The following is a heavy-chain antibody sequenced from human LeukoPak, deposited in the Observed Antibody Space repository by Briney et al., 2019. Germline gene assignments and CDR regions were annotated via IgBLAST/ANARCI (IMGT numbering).Heavy chain of an antibody. CDR1: GGSISSGGYY. CDR2: IYHSGST. J-gene: IGHJ4*02. D-gene: IGHD6-19*01. V-gene: IGHV4-30-2*01. CDR3: ARVIAVAGHRALDY. Sequence: SETLSLTCTVSGGSISSGGYYWSWIRQPPGKGLEWIGYIYHSGSTYYNPSLKSRVTISVDRSKNQFSLKLSSVTAADTAVYYCARVIAVAGHRALDYWGQGTLVTVSS.